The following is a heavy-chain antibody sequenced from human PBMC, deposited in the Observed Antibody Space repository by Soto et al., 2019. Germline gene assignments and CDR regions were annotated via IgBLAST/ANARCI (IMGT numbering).Heavy chain of an antibody. CDR3: ARDKSRAGRLDGMGV. D-gene: IGHD5-12*01. J-gene: IGHJ6*02. Sequence: GGSLRLSCADSGFTFSSYAMHWVRQAPGKGLEWVAVISFDVTNKYYADSVKGRFTISRDNSKNTLYLQMNSLRAEDTAVYYCARDKSRAGRLDGMGVWGQGTTVTVSS. CDR2: ISFDVTNK. CDR1: GFTFSSYA. V-gene: IGHV3-30-3*01.